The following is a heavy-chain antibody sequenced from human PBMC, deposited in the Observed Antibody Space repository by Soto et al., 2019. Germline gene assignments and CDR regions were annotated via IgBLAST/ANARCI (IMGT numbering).Heavy chain of an antibody. CDR1: GYTLTELS. CDR2: FDPEDGET. CDR3: ATNPLQLWYFDY. D-gene: IGHD5-18*01. V-gene: IGHV1-24*01. J-gene: IGHJ4*02. Sequence: ASVKVSCKVSGYTLTELSMHWVRQAPGKGLEWMGGFDPEDGETIYAQKFQGRVTMTEDTSTDTAYMELSSLRSEDTAVYYCATNPLQLWYFDYWGQGTLVTVSS.